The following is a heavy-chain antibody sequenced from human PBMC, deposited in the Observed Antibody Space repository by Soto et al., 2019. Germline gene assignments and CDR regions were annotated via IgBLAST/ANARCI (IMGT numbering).Heavy chain of an antibody. D-gene: IGHD2-8*02. CDR1: GGSVSSGSYH. CDR3: ARIPFYEFWTGGPPVDY. V-gene: IGHV4-61*01. J-gene: IGHJ4*02. CDR2: IYYTGST. Sequence: SETLSLTCTVSGGSVSSGSYHWSWIRQPPGKGLEWIGYIYYTGSTNYNPSLKSRVTISVDTSKNQFSLNLRSVTAADTAVYYCARIPFYEFWTGGPPVDYWSQGTLVTVSS.